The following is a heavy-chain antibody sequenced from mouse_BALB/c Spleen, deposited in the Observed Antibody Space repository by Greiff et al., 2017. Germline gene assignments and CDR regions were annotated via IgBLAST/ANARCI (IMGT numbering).Heavy chain of an antibody. D-gene: IGHD1-1*01. J-gene: IGHJ3*01. CDR3: ARGVHYYGSSYSFAY. CDR2: ISDGGSYT. V-gene: IGHV5-4*02. CDR1: GFTFSDYY. Sequence: EVNVVESGGGLVKPGGSLKLSCAASGFTFSDYYMYWVRQTPEKRLEWVATISDGGSYTYYPDSVKGRFTISRDNAKNNLYLQMSSLKSEDTAMYYCARGVHYYGSSYSFAYWGQGTLVTVSA.